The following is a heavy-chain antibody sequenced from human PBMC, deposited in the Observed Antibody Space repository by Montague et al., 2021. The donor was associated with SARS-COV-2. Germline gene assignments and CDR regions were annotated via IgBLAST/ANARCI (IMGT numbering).Heavy chain of an antibody. Sequence: PALVKPTQTLTLTCTFSGFSLISDGVGVGWIRQPPGKALEWLALLFWNVDKRYNSSLKNRLTVTKDTSKNQVVLTMTNMDPLDKGTYYCAHSLLFSSLVDFDYWGQGTLVTVAS. V-gene: IGHV2-5*01. J-gene: IGHJ4*02. CDR1: GFSLISDGVG. CDR2: LFWNVDK. D-gene: IGHD2-8*02. CDR3: AHSLLFSSLVDFDY.